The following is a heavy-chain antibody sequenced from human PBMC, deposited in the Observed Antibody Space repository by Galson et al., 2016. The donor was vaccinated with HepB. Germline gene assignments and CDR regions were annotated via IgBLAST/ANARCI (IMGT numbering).Heavy chain of an antibody. CDR3: AQRRLGLGNFYFDY. CDR2: IKQDGTQK. V-gene: IGHV3-7*03. CDR1: GFTFSNYW. J-gene: IGHJ4*02. Sequence: LRLSCAASGFTFSNYWMSWVRQAPGEGLEWLVNIKQDGTQKDYVDSVKGRFTISRDNSKNTLYLQMNSLRVEDTATYFCAQRRLGLGNFYFDYWGQGTLVTVSS. D-gene: IGHD3-16*01.